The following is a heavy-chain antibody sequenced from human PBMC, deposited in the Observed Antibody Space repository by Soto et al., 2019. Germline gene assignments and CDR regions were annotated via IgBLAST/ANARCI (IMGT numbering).Heavy chain of an antibody. Sequence: QVQLVQSGAEAKKPGASVKVSCKAYGYTFTSYAMHWVRQAPGQRLEWIGWINAGNGNTKYSQKFQGRVSINRDPSASTAYVELSSLRSEDTAVYYCARERRTGTASAIFYYFGMDVCGQGTTVTVSS. CDR1: GYTFTSYA. J-gene: IGHJ6*01. D-gene: IGHD5-18*01. CDR3: ARERRTGTASAIFYYFGMDV. CDR2: INAGNGNT. V-gene: IGHV1-3*01.